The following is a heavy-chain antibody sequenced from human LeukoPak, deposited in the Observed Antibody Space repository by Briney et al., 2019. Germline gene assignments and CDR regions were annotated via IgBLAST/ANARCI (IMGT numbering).Heavy chain of an antibody. CDR1: GFTFSSYA. V-gene: IGHV3-30*04. D-gene: IGHD1-1*01. Sequence: GGSLRLSCAASGFTFSSYAMHRVRQAPGKGLEWVAVISYDGSNKYYADSVKGRFTISRDNSKNTLYLQMNSLRAEDTAVYYCAREIDNWNDPGWFDPWGQGTLVTVSS. CDR3: AREIDNWNDPGWFDP. CDR2: ISYDGSNK. J-gene: IGHJ5*02.